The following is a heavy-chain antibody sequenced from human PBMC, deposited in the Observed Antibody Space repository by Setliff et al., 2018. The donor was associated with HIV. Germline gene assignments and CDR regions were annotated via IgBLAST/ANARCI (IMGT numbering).Heavy chain of an antibody. CDR3: ARDVLDLVISVYGF. J-gene: IGHJ4*02. V-gene: IGHV4-38-2*02. D-gene: IGHD3-22*01. CDR2: IYHTGSS. CDR1: GFSISSRYY. Sequence: SATLSLTCDVSGFSISSRYYWGWLRQSPGKGLEWIGNIYHTGSSYYNPSLNDRATISLDTSKNQFSLKLNSVTAADTAVYYCARDVLDLVISVYGFWGQGIPVTVSS.